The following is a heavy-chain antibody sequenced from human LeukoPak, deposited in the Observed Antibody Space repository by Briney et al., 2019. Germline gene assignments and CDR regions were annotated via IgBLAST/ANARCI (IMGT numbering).Heavy chain of an antibody. D-gene: IGHD3-10*01. V-gene: IGHV3-30*04. CDR1: GFTCSSYA. CDR3: ARGFRGLAYYYYGMDV. CDR2: ISYDGSNK. J-gene: IGHJ6*04. Sequence: GGSLRLSCAASGFTCSSYAMQWVRQAPGKELEGGAVISYDGSNKYYADSVKGRFTISRDNSKNTLYLQMNSLRAEDTAVYYCARGFRGLAYYYYGMDVWGKGTTVTVSS.